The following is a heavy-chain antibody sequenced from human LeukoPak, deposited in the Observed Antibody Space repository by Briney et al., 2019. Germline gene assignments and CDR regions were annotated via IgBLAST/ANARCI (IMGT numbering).Heavy chain of an antibody. Sequence: GGSLRLSCAASGFTFSSYAVSWVRQAPGKGLEWVSAISNDGGGTTYADFVKGRFTISRDNSKNTLFLQMNSLRAEDTALYYCAKGGSGYFLDLWGQGTLVTVSS. V-gene: IGHV3-23*01. D-gene: IGHD3-22*01. CDR2: ISNDGGGT. CDR1: GFTFSSYA. J-gene: IGHJ5*02. CDR3: AKGGSGYFLDL.